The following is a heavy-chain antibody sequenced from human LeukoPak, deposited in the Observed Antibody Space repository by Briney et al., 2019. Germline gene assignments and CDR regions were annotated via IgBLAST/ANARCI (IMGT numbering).Heavy chain of an antibody. CDR2: SYPNSDYV. CDR1: GYTFTGYN. D-gene: IGHD1-1*01. V-gene: IGHV1-2*02. CDR3: VRDVHNWNDDY. Sequence: GASVRVSCKASGYTFTGYNMHWVRQAPGQGLEWMGWSYPNSDYVKYAQKFQGRVTLTSDTSISTAYMDLTRLRSDDTAVYYCVRDVHNWNDDYWGQGTLVTVSS. J-gene: IGHJ4*02.